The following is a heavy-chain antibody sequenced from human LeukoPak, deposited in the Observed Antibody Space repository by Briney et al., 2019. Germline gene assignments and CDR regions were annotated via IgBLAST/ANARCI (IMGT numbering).Heavy chain of an antibody. D-gene: IGHD3-10*01. V-gene: IGHV1-69*05. J-gene: IGHJ4*02. Sequence: ASVKVSCKASGGTFSSYAISWVRQAPGQGLEWMGGIIPIFGTANHAQKFQGRVTITTDESTSTAYMELSSLRSEDTAVYYCARGFGELSSYFDYWGQGTLVTVSS. CDR2: IIPIFGTA. CDR1: GGTFSSYA. CDR3: ARGFGELSSYFDY.